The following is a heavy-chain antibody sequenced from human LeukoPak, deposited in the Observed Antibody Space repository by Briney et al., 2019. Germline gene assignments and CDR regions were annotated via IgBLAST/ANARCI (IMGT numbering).Heavy chain of an antibody. D-gene: IGHD3-10*01. CDR1: GGSVSSGSYY. Sequence: SETLSLTCTVSGGSVSSGSYYWSWIRQPPGKGLECIGYIYYSGSTNYNPSLKSRVAISVDTSKNQFSLKLSSVTAADTAVYYCAREIWFGGLLSDAFDIWGQGTVVTVSS. CDR3: AREIWFGGLLSDAFDI. CDR2: IYYSGST. J-gene: IGHJ3*02. V-gene: IGHV4-61*01.